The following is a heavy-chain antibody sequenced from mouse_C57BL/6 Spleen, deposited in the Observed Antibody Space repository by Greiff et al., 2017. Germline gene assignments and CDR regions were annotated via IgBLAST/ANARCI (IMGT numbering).Heavy chain of an antibody. CDR1: GYSIPSDY. V-gene: IGHV3-8*01. J-gene: IGHJ4*01. CDR3: ASHGYYEGYAMDY. D-gene: IGHD2-3*01. CDR2: ISYSGST. Sequence: EVQLQQSGPGLAKPSQTLSLPCSVPGYSIPSDYWNWIRKFPGNKLESMGYISYSGSTYYNPSLKSRISITRDTSKNQYYLQLNSVTTEDTATYYCASHGYYEGYAMDYWGQGTSVTVSS.